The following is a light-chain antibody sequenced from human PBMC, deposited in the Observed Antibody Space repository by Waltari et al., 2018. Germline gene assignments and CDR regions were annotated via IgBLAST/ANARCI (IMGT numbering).Light chain of an antibody. J-gene: IGKJ5*01. Sequence: EIVMTQSPATLSVSPGERVTLSCRAGRGVSTSLAWYQSKPGQAPRLLIYGASTRATGIPARFSGSGSGTEFTLTISSLQSEDFAVYYCQQYNNWPPITFGQGTRLEIK. CDR1: RGVSTS. CDR3: QQYNNWPPIT. V-gene: IGKV3-15*01. CDR2: GAS.